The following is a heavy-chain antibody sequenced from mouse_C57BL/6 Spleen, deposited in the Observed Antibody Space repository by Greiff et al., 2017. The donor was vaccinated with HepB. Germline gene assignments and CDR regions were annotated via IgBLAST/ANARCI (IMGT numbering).Heavy chain of an antibody. CDR2: IHPNSGST. CDR1: GYTFTSYW. V-gene: IGHV1-64*01. CDR3: ASSENCYYDWYFDV. D-gene: IGHD1-1*01. Sequence: QVQLQQPGAELVKPGASVKLSCKASGYTFTSYWMHWVKQRPGQGLEWIGMIHPNSGSTNYNEKFKSKATLTVDKSSSTAYMQLSSLTSEDAAVYYCASSENCYYDWYFDVWGTGTTVTVSS. J-gene: IGHJ1*03.